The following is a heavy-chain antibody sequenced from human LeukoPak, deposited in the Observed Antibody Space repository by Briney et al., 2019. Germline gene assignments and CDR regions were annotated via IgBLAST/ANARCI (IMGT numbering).Heavy chain of an antibody. CDR1: GFTFSSYA. Sequence: GSLRLSCAASGFTFSSYAMSWNRQPPGKGLEWIGEINHSGSTNYNPSLKSRVTISVDTSKNQFSLKLSSVTAADTAVYYCAIGSFMVRGVIMWGQGTLVTVSS. CDR3: AIGSFMVRGVIM. CDR2: INHSGST. D-gene: IGHD3-10*01. V-gene: IGHV4-34*08. J-gene: IGHJ4*02.